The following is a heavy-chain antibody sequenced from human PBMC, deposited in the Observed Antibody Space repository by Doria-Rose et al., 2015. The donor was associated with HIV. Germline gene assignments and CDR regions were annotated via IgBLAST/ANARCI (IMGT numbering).Heavy chain of an antibody. D-gene: IGHD6-13*01. CDR1: GVSLSSPGMG. CDR3: ARIKSSRWYHKYYFDF. V-gene: IGHV2-26*01. J-gene: IGHJ4*02. CDR2: IFSDDDR. Sequence: SGPVLVKPTETLTLTRTVSGVSLSSPGMGVSWIRQPPGKALEWLANIFSDDDRSYRTSLKSRLTISSGTSKGQVVLTMTDMDPVDTAAYYCARIKSSRWYHKYYFDFWGQGTLVIVSA.